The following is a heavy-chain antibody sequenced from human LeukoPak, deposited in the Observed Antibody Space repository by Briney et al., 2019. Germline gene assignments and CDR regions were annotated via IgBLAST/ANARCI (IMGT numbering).Heavy chain of an antibody. CDR1: GFTFSNYW. J-gene: IGHJ4*02. V-gene: IGHV3-7*01. Sequence: GGSLRLSCAASGFTFSNYWMSWVRQAPGKVPEWVANIKEDGSEKYYVDSVKGRFTISRDNAKNSLYLQMNSLRAEDTAVYYCARHASWGATHFDYWGQGTLVTVSS. CDR3: ARHASWGATHFDY. CDR2: IKEDGSEK. D-gene: IGHD1-26*01.